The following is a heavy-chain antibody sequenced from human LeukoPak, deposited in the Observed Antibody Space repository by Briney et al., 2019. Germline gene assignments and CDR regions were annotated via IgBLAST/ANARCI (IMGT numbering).Heavy chain of an antibody. CDR3: AREGEGYSSTV. CDR1: GFTVSSNY. D-gene: IGHD6-13*01. Sequence: GGSLRLSCAASGFTVSSNYMSWVRQAPGRGLEWVSVIYSGGSTYYADSVKGRFTISRDNSKNTLYLQMNSLRAEDTAVYYCAREGEGYSSTVWGQGTLVTVSS. V-gene: IGHV3-53*01. CDR2: IYSGGST. J-gene: IGHJ4*02.